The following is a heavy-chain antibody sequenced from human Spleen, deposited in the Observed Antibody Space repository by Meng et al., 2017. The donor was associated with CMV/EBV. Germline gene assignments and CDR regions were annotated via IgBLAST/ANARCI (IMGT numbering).Heavy chain of an antibody. D-gene: IGHD5-24*01. CDR2: INHSGST. CDR3: ARRDGRCLDY. Sequence: QVQLQQWGAGLLKPSETLSLTCAVYGGSFSGYYWSWIRQPPGKGLEWIGEINHSGSTNYNPSLKSRVTISVDTSKNQFSQKLSSVSAADTAVYYCARRDGRCLDYWGQGTLVTVSS. CDR1: GGSFSGYY. J-gene: IGHJ4*02. V-gene: IGHV4-34*01.